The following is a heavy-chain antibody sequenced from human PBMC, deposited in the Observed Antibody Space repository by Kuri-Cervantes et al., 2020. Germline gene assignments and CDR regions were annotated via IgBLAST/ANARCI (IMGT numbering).Heavy chain of an antibody. J-gene: IGHJ4*02. Sequence: ASVKVSCKVSGYTLTELSMHWVRQAPGKGLEWMGGFDPEDGETIYAQKFQGRVTMTEDTSTDTAYMELSSPRSEDTAVYYCARGHCSGGSCYRFDYWGQGTLVTVSS. D-gene: IGHD2-15*01. V-gene: IGHV1-24*01. CDR2: FDPEDGET. CDR1: GYTLTELS. CDR3: ARGHCSGGSCYRFDY.